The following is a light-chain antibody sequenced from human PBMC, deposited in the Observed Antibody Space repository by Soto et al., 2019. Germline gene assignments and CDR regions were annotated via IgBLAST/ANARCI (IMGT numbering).Light chain of an antibody. CDR2: WAS. Sequence: DIVMTQSPDSLAVSLGERATINCKSSQSVLFSSNNKNYLAWYQQKPGQPPKLLIYWASTRELGVPDRFSGSGSGTDFTLTISSLQAEDVAVYHCHQYYNTPPTFGGGTKVDIK. CDR3: HQYYNTPPT. V-gene: IGKV4-1*01. J-gene: IGKJ4*01. CDR1: QSVLFSSNNKNY.